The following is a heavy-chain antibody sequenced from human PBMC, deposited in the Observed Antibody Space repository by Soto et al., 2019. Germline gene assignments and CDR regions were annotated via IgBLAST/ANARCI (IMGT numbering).Heavy chain of an antibody. CDR3: ARGPLSPHYYDSSGYSDY. D-gene: IGHD3-22*01. V-gene: IGHV3-72*01. Sequence: PVVSLRLSCAASGFPFSDHYMDWVRQAPWKGLEWVGRTRNKANSYTTEYAASVKGRFTISRDDSKNSLYLQMNSLKTEDTAVYYCARGPLSPHYYDSSGYSDYWGQGTLVTVSS. CDR2: TRNKANSYTT. J-gene: IGHJ4*02. CDR1: GFPFSDHY.